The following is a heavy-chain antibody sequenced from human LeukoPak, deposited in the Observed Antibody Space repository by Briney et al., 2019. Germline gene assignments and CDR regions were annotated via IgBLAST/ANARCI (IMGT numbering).Heavy chain of an antibody. Sequence: GRSLRLSCATSGFTFSSYAMHWVRQAPGKGLEWVAVISYDGSNKYYADSVKGRFTISRDNSKNTLYLQMNSLRAEDTAVYYCARDSLGGDDYWGQGTLVTVSS. J-gene: IGHJ4*02. CDR1: GFTFSSYA. V-gene: IGHV3-30-3*01. D-gene: IGHD3-3*02. CDR2: ISYDGSNK. CDR3: ARDSLGGDDY.